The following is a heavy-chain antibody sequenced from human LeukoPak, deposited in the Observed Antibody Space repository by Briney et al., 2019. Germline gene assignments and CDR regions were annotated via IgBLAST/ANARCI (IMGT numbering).Heavy chain of an antibody. CDR1: GFTFSSYA. CDR2: ISGSGGST. V-gene: IGHV3-23*01. D-gene: IGHD3-22*01. CDR3: ASPYYYDSSRTVVFDY. Sequence: GGSLRLSCAASGFTFSSYAMSWVRQAPGKGLEWVSAISGSGGSTYYADSVKGRFTISRDNSKNTLYLQMNSLRAEDTAVYYCASPYYYDSSRTVVFDYWGQGTLVTVSS. J-gene: IGHJ4*02.